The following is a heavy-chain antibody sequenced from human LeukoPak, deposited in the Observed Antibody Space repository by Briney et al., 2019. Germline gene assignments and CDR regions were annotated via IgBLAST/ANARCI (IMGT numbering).Heavy chain of an antibody. CDR3: ARASYCRSSTSCLYYYYYYGMDV. CDR2: IYHSGST. Sequence: SETLSLTCAVSGGSISSSNWWSWVRQPPGKGLEWIGEIYHSGSTNYNPSLKSRVTISVDKSKNQFSLKLSSVTAADTAVYYCARASYCRSSTSCLYYYYYYGMDVWGQGTTVTVSS. V-gene: IGHV4-4*02. D-gene: IGHD2-2*01. J-gene: IGHJ6*02. CDR1: GGSISSSNW.